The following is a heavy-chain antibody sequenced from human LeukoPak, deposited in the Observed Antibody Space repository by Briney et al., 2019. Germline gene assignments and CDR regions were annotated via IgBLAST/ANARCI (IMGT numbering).Heavy chain of an antibody. J-gene: IGHJ4*02. D-gene: IGHD1-1*01. CDR2: ISSSSSYI. CDR3: ARATRAGTTNLDY. CDR1: GFTFSSYS. V-gene: IGHV3-21*01. Sequence: GGSLRLSCAASGFTFSSYSMNWVRQAPGKGLGWVSSISSSSSYIYYADSVKGRFTISRDNAKNSLYLQMNSLRAEDTAVYYCARATRAGTTNLDYWGQGTLVTVSS.